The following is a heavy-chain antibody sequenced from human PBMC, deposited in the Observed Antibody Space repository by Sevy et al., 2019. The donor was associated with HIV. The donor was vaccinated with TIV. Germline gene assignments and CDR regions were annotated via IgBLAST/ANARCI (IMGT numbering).Heavy chain of an antibody. Sequence: GGSLRLSCRASGFTFSNYDMHWVRQATGKGLEWVSGIDNDGDTYYPDSVKGRFTISRENGRDSLYLQMNRLRAGDTAVYYCARELYYGMDVSGQGTTVTVSS. CDR1: GFTFSNYD. V-gene: IGHV3-13*01. D-gene: IGHD3-10*01. CDR3: ARELYYGMDV. J-gene: IGHJ6*02. CDR2: IDNDGDT.